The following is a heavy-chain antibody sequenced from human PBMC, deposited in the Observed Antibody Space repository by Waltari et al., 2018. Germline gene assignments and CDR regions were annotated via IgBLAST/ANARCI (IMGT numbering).Heavy chain of an antibody. V-gene: IGHV4-39*07. J-gene: IGHJ4*02. CDR1: GGSISSSSYY. CDR2: IYYSGDT. CDR3: ASMVANWNYDY. D-gene: IGHD1-7*01. Sequence: QLQLQESGPGLVKPSETLSLTCTVSGGSISSSSYYWGWIRQPPGKGLAWIGSIYYSGDTYYNPSLKSRVTISVDTSKNQCSLKLSSVTAADTAVYYCASMVANWNYDYWGQGTLVTVSS.